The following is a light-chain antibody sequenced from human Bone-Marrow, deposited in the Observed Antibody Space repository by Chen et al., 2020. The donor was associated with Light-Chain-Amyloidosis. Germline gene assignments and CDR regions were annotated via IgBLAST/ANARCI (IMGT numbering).Light chain of an antibody. CDR3: QSADSSGTYEVI. J-gene: IGLJ2*01. CDR2: RDT. Sequence: SYELTQPPSVSVSPGQTARITCSGDDLPTKYAYWYQQKPGQAPVLVIHRDTERPSGISERFSGSSSGTTATLTIGGVQAEDEAAYHCQSADSSGTYEVIFGGGTKLTVL. CDR1: DLPTKY. V-gene: IGLV3-25*03.